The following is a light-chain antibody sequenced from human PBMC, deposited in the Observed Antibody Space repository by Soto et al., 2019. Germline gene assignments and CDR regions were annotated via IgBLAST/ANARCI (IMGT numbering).Light chain of an antibody. J-gene: IGKJ4*01. CDR3: QQRSNWPLT. Sequence: EIVLTQSPATLSFSPGERATLSCRASQSVSSYLAWYQQKPGQAPRLLIYDASNRATGIPAMFSGSGSGTDFPLTISSLEPEDFAVYYCQQRSNWPLTFGGGTKVEIK. CDR1: QSVSSY. CDR2: DAS. V-gene: IGKV3-11*01.